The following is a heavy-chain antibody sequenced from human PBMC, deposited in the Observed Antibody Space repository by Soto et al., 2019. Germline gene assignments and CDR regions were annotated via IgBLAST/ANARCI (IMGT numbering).Heavy chain of an antibody. V-gene: IGHV4-4*02. CDR2: VFHTGTT. Sequence: QVQLQESGPGLVKPSGTLSHTCAVSGDSVSSPYYWCWVRQPPGKGLEWIGVVFHTGTTSYNPSLRSRVTISMDESINQFSLYLSSVTAADTAVYYCARSAGWYAVHSWGPGTLVLVSS. D-gene: IGHD6-19*01. CDR3: ARSAGWYAVHS. CDR1: GDSVSSPYY. J-gene: IGHJ4*02.